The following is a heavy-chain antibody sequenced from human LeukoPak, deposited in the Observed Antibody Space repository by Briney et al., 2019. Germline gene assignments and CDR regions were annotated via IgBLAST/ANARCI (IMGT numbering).Heavy chain of an antibody. J-gene: IGHJ6*03. CDR2: IYTSGST. V-gene: IGHV4-61*02. D-gene: IGHD2-2*01. CDR1: GGSISSGSYY. Sequence: SETLSLTCTVSGGSISSGSYYWSWIRQPAGKGLEWIGRIYTSGSTNYNPSLKSRVTISVDTSKNQFSLKLSSVTAADTAVYYCARDYGSTSGGPFYYYYYMDVWGKGTTVTVSS. CDR3: ARDYGSTSGGPFYYYYYMDV.